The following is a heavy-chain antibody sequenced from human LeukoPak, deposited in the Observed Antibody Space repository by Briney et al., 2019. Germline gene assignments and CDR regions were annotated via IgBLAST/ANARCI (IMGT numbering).Heavy chain of an antibody. Sequence: WRSLRLSCAASGFTFSSYAMHWVRQAPGKGLEWVAVISYDGSNNYYPDSVKGRFTSSRDNSKNTLYLQMNSLRAEDTAVYYCARDSWIPGATSYYYYYYMDVWGKGTTVTVSS. CDR3: ARDSWIPGATSYYYYYYMDV. J-gene: IGHJ6*03. V-gene: IGHV3-30*04. CDR1: GFTFSSYA. CDR2: ISYDGSNN. D-gene: IGHD2-2*01.